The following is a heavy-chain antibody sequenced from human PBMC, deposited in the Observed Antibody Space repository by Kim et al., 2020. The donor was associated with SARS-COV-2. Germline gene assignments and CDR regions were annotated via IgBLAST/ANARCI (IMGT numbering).Heavy chain of an antibody. V-gene: IGHV3-30*01. CDR3: ARDIGRGGSLVVVVAATPLDY. J-gene: IGHJ4*02. D-gene: IGHD2-15*01. Sequence: FTISRDNSKNTLYLQMNSLRAEDTAVYYCARDIGRGGSLVVVVAATPLDYWGQGTLVTVSS.